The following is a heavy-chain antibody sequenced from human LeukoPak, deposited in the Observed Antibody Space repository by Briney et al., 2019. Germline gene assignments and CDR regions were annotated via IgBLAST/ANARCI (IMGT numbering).Heavy chain of an antibody. Sequence: SETLSLTCTVSDGSISTYYWSWIRQPPGKGLEWIAYIYYSGSTNYNPSLKSRVTISVDTSKNQFSLKLSSVTAADTAFYYCARGRPPYDSGAAFDIWGQGTMVTVSS. D-gene: IGHD3-22*01. CDR2: IYYSGST. J-gene: IGHJ3*02. V-gene: IGHV4-59*01. CDR1: DGSISTYY. CDR3: ARGRPPYDSGAAFDI.